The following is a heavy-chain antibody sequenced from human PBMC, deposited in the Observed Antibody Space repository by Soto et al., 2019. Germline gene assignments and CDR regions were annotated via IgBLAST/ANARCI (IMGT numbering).Heavy chain of an antibody. V-gene: IGHV3-23*01. CDR2: ISGSGGST. CDR1: GFTFSSYA. CDR3: AKDLSPYGDYGRNWFDP. J-gene: IGHJ5*02. Sequence: EVQLLESGGGLVQPGGSLRLSCAASGFTFSSYAMSWVRQAPGKGLEWVSAISGSGGSTYYADSVKGRFTISRDNSKNTLYLQMNSLRAEDTAVYYCAKDLSPYGDYGRNWFDPWGQGTLVTVSS. D-gene: IGHD4-17*01.